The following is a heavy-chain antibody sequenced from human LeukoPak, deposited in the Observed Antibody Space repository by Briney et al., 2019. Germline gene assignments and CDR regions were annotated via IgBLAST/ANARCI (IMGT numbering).Heavy chain of an antibody. CDR2: INPNSGGT. D-gene: IGHD3-10*01. V-gene: IGHV1-2*02. J-gene: IGHJ4*02. CDR3: ARGGYGSGSYYNQYYFDY. Sequence: ASVKVSCKASGYTFKGYYIYWVRQAPGQGLEWMGWINPNSGGTNYAQKFQGRVTMTRDTSISTAYMELSRLRSDDTAVYYCARGGYGSGSYYNQYYFDYWGQGTLVTVSS. CDR1: GYTFKGYY.